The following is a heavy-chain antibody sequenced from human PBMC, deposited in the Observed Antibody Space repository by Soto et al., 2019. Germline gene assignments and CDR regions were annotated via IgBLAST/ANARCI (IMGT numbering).Heavy chain of an antibody. V-gene: IGHV3-30*03. CDR3: ARLGPYASGTYSFRHSRFDP. D-gene: IGHD3-10*01. Sequence: GSLRLSCAASGFTFSNYAMHWVRQAPGKGLEWLAIISYDGDNEYYADSVRGRFTISRDNSKNTLYLQMNSLRAEDTAVYYCARLGPYASGTYSFRHSRFDPWGQGTLVTVSS. CDR2: ISYDGDNE. J-gene: IGHJ5*02. CDR1: GFTFSNYA.